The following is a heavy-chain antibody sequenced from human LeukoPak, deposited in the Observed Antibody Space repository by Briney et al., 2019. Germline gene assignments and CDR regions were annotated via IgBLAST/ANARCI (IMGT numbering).Heavy chain of an antibody. CDR3: ARVARTLGYCSGGSCYSGWFDP. Sequence: SETLSLTCAVSGGSFSGYYWSWVRQPPGKGLERIGEINHSGSTNYNPSLKSGGTISVDTSKNQFSLKLSSVTAADTAVYYCARVARTLGYCSGGSCYSGWFDPWGQGTLVTVSS. CDR2: INHSGST. D-gene: IGHD2-15*01. CDR1: GGSFSGYY. V-gene: IGHV4-34*01. J-gene: IGHJ5*02.